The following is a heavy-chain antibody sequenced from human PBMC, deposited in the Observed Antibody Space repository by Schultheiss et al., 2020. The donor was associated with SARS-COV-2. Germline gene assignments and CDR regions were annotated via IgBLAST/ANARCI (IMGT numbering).Heavy chain of an antibody. Sequence: GGSLRLSCTASGFTFGDYAMSWFRQAPGKGLEWVGFIRSKAYGGTTEYAASVKGRFTISRDDSKSIAYLQMNSLKTEDTAVYYCTRVHDYGDDDAFDIWGQGTMVTVSS. CDR2: IRSKAYGGTT. J-gene: IGHJ3*02. CDR1: GFTFGDYA. CDR3: TRVHDYGDDDAFDI. D-gene: IGHD4-17*01. V-gene: IGHV3-49*03.